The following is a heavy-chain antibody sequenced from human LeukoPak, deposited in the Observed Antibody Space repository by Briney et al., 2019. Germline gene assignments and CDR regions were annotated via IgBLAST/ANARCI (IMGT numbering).Heavy chain of an antibody. CDR2: ISSSGSTI. CDR1: GFTFSSYE. D-gene: IGHD1-1*01. CDR3: ARDGTRWLERPDAFDI. V-gene: IGHV3-48*03. Sequence: GGSLRLSCAASGFTFSSYEMNWVRQAPGKGLEWVSYISSSGSTIYYADSAKGRFTISRDNAKNSLYLQMNSLRAEDTAVYYCARDGTRWLERPDAFDIWGQGTMVTVSS. J-gene: IGHJ3*02.